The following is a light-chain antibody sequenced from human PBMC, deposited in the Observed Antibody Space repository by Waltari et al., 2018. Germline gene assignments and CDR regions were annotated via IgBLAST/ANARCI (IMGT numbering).Light chain of an antibody. CDR1: QSVGSN. Sequence: EIVMTQSPATLSVSPGERATLSCRASQSVGSNLAWYQHKPGQAPRLLIYGASTRATGVPARCSGSGSATEFTLTISSLQSEEFAVYYCQQYNNWPPITFGQGTRLEIK. V-gene: IGKV3-15*01. CDR2: GAS. J-gene: IGKJ5*01. CDR3: QQYNNWPPIT.